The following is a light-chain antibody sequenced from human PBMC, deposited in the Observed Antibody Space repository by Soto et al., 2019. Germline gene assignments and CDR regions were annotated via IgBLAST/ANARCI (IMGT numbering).Light chain of an antibody. CDR3: CSYAGIHVV. Sequence: QSALTQPRSVSGSPGQSVTISCTGTSSDVGGYNYVSWYQQYPGKAPKLMIYDVSGRPSGVPDRFSGSKSGNTASLTISGLQAEDEDDYYCCSYAGIHVVFGGGTKLTVL. CDR2: DVS. CDR1: SSDVGGYNY. J-gene: IGLJ2*01. V-gene: IGLV2-11*01.